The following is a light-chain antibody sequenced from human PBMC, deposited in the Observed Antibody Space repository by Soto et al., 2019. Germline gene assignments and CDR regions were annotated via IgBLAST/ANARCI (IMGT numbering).Light chain of an antibody. J-gene: IGLJ1*01. CDR3: ATWDDSRNGV. CDR1: TSNIESHP. Sequence: QPFLTQRPPASGTPGQRITISCSGDTSNIESHPVNWFQQVPGAAPKLLIMTNNQRASGVPDRFSGSKSGASASLAIRGLQSQDEGTYYCATWDDSRNGVFGSGTKSPS. CDR2: TNN. V-gene: IGLV1-44*01.